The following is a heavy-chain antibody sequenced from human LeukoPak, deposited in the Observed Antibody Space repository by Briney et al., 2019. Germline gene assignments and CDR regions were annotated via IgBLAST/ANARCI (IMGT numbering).Heavy chain of an antibody. CDR1: GFTFSNYW. CDR3: ARDVGYQPDY. V-gene: IGHV3-74*01. CDR2: VNSDGSST. D-gene: IGHD6-13*01. Sequence: GGSLRLSCAASGFTFSNYWMHWVRQAPGKGRVWVSRVNSDGSSTTYADSVRGRFTISRDNAKNTLYLQMNSLRAEDTAVYYCARDVGYQPDYWGQGTLVTVSS. J-gene: IGHJ4*02.